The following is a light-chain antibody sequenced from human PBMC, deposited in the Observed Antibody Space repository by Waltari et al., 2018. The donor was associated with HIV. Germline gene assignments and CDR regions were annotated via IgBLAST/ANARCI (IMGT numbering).Light chain of an antibody. V-gene: IGLV1-47*01. Sequence: QSVLTQPPSMSGTPGQRVPISCSGRNSNVAISPAYWYHRVPGAPPKRLIFANDKRPLGVPDRFSGSKSGSSASLAISGLRSEDEADYYCATWADILSAWVFGGGTRVTVL. CDR1: NSNVAISP. CDR3: ATWADILSAWV. CDR2: AND. J-gene: IGLJ3*02.